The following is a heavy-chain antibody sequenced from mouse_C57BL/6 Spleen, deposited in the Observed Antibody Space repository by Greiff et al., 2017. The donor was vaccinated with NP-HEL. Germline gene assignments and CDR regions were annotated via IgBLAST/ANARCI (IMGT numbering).Heavy chain of an antibody. D-gene: IGHD1-1*01. V-gene: IGHV1-81*01. CDR1: GYTFTSYG. Sequence: VQLQQSGAELARPGASVKLSCKASGYTFTSYGISWVKQRTGQGLEWIGEIYPRSGNTYYNEKVKGKATLTADKSSSTAYMELRSLTSEDSAVYFWARDDYCGSSPYWYFDVWGTGTTVTVSS. J-gene: IGHJ1*03. CDR3: ARDDYCGSSPYWYFDV. CDR2: IYPRSGNT.